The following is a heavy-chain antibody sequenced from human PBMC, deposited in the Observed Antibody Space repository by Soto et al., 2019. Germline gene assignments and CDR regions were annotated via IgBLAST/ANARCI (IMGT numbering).Heavy chain of an antibody. J-gene: IGHJ5*02. V-gene: IGHV4-31*03. CDR3: ARGHSSGWTGWFDP. CDR2: IYHSGST. Sequence: PSETLSLTCTVSGGSIRSAGYYWSWIRQHPGKGLEWIGYIYHSGSTYYSPSLESRITISVDTSKNQFSLKLSSVTAADTAIYYCARGHSSGWTGWFDPWGQGTLVTVYS. D-gene: IGHD6-19*01. CDR1: GGSIRSAGYY.